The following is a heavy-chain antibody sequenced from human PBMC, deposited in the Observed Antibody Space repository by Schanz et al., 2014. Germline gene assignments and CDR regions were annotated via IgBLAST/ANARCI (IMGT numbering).Heavy chain of an antibody. Sequence: EVQLVESGGGVVRPGGSQRLSCAASGFTFENYALTWVRQVPGKGLEWVSRINWSDGGSTGYADSVRGRFTISRDNSKNSLYLQMNSLRAEDTAVYYCARSRSGFYFDYWGQGTLVTVSS. J-gene: IGHJ4*02. D-gene: IGHD1-26*01. CDR3: ARSRSGFYFDY. CDR1: GFTFENYA. CDR2: INWSDGGST. V-gene: IGHV3-20*04.